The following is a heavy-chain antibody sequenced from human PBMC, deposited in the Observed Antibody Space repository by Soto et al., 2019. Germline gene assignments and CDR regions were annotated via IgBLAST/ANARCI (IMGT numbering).Heavy chain of an antibody. CDR2: IYYSGST. D-gene: IGHD2-8*01. CDR3: ARGGYCTNGVCYDYYYYYMDV. V-gene: IGHV4-59*01. Sequence: KPSETLSLTCTVSGGSISSYYWSWIRQPPGKGLEWIGCIYYSGSTNYNPSIKSRVTISVDTSKNQYSLKLSSVTAADTAVYYCARGGYCTNGVCYDYYYYYMDVWGKGTTVTVSS. CDR1: GGSISSYY. J-gene: IGHJ6*03.